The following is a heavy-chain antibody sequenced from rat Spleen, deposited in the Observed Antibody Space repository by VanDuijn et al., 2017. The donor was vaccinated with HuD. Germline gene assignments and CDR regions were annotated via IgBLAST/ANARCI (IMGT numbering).Heavy chain of an antibody. CDR1: GFSLTSYN. J-gene: IGHJ2*01. V-gene: IGHV2S13*01. Sequence: QVQLKESGPGLVQPSQTLSLTCTVSGFSLTSYNVHWVRQPPGKGLEWMGVIWSGGNTDYNSALTPRLSISRDTSKSQVFLTMNSLQTEDTGIYYCTVRMDYWGQGVMVTVSS. CDR3: TVRMDY. CDR2: IWSGGNT. D-gene: IGHD1-1*01.